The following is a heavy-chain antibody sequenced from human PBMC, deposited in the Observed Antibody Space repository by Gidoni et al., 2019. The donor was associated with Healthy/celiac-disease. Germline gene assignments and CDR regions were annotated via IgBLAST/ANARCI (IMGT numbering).Heavy chain of an antibody. D-gene: IGHD5-12*01. CDR1: AGSIRSSSYY. CDR2: IYSRGST. Sequence: QLQLQESGPGLVKPAETLSLTCTGYAGSIRSSSYYWGWIRQPPGKGLQWIGSIYSRGSTYYNPSLKSRVTISVDTSKNQFSLKLSSVPAADTAVYYCARAVEMATISAEAIYYFVYWGQGTLVTVSS. J-gene: IGHJ4*02. CDR3: ARAVEMATISAEAIYYFVY. V-gene: IGHV4-39*07.